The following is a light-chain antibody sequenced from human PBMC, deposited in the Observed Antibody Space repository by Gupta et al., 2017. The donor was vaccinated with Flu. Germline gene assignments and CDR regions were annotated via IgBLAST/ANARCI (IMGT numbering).Light chain of an antibody. CDR1: QDIRTW. V-gene: IGKV1D-16*01. J-gene: IGKJ4*01. CDR3: QQDKSFPLT. Sequence: DIQMPQSPSSLSASVGDRVTITFRASQDIRTWLAWYQQKPEKAPKSLIYAASNLQSGVPSRFSGGGSGTDFTLTISSRQPEDFATYYCQQDKSFPLTFGGGTKVEIK. CDR2: AAS.